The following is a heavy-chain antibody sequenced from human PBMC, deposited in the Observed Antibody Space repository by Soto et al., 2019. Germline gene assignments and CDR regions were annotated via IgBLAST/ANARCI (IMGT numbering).Heavy chain of an antibody. CDR1: GFTFSSYA. V-gene: IGHV3-30-3*01. Sequence: GGSLRLSCAASGFTFSSYAMHWVRQAPGKGLEWVAVISYDGSNKYYADSVKGRFTISRDNSKNTLYLQMNSLRAEDTAVYYCARDGMYQLLYTDYLDYWGQGTLVTVSS. J-gene: IGHJ4*02. CDR3: ARDGMYQLLYTDYLDY. D-gene: IGHD2-2*02. CDR2: ISYDGSNK.